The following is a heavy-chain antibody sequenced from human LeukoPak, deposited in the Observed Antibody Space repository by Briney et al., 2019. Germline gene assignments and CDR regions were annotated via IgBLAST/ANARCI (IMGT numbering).Heavy chain of an antibody. CDR3: ASRPFPFPCTSCSSSSAFYFDY. Sequence: SETLSLTXTVSGYSISSGYYWGWIRPPPGKGLEWIGSIYHSGTTYYNPSLKSRVTISVDTSKNQFSLKLSSVTAADTAVYYCASRPFPFPCTSCSSSSAFYFDYWGQGTLVTVSS. CDR2: IYHSGTT. D-gene: IGHD2-2*01. CDR1: GYSISSGYY. J-gene: IGHJ4*02. V-gene: IGHV4-38-2*02.